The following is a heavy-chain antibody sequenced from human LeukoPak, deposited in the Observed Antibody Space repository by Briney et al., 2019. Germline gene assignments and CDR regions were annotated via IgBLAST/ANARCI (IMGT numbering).Heavy chain of an antibody. Sequence: GGSLRLSCAASGFPFSYYYMSWIRQAPGKGLEWVASIKHDGSEKYYVDSVKGRFTISRDDAKNSVYLQMNSLRAEDTAVYYCARVMKWELLGAFDIWGQGTMVTVSS. CDR2: IKHDGSEK. V-gene: IGHV3-7*01. J-gene: IGHJ3*02. D-gene: IGHD1-26*01. CDR3: ARVMKWELLGAFDI. CDR1: GFPFSYYY.